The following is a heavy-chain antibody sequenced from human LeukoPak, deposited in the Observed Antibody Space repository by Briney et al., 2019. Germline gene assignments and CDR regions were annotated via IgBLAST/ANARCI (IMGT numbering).Heavy chain of an antibody. CDR2: IYYSGST. J-gene: IGHJ6*03. CDR1: GGSISNQY. D-gene: IGHD3-10*01. Sequence: PSETLSLTCTVSGGSISNQYWSWIRQPPGKGLEWIGDIYYSGSTNYNPSLKSRITISVDTSKNQSSLKLSSVTAADTAVYYCTRDGVGYYYYTDVWGKGTTVTVSS. CDR3: TRDGVGYYYYTDV. V-gene: IGHV4-59*11.